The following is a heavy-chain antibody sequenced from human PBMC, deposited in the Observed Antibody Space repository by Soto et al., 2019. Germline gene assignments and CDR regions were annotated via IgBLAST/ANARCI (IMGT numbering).Heavy chain of an antibody. D-gene: IGHD3-16*02. Sequence: PGESLKISCKGSGYSFTSYWISWVRQMPGKGLEWMGRIDPSDSYTKYSPSFQGHVTISADKSISTAYLQWSSLKASDTAMYYCARHENYDYVWGSYRYTWWFDPWGQGTLVTVSS. CDR2: IDPSDSYT. CDR1: GYSFTSYW. J-gene: IGHJ5*02. V-gene: IGHV5-10-1*01. CDR3: ARHENYDYVWGSYRYTWWFDP.